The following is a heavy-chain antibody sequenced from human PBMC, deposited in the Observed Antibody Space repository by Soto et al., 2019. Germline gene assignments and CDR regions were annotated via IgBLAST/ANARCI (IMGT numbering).Heavy chain of an antibody. CDR1: GGSISSSNW. V-gene: IGHV4-4*02. J-gene: IGHJ4*02. Sequence: SETLSLTCAVSGGSISSSNWWSWVRQPPGLRLEWIGETHHSGTTNYNPSLKSRVTISVDKSKNQFSLKLSSFTAADTALYYCAREGSGSSFFDYWGQG. CDR2: THHSGTT. CDR3: AREGSGSSFFDY. D-gene: IGHD3-10*01.